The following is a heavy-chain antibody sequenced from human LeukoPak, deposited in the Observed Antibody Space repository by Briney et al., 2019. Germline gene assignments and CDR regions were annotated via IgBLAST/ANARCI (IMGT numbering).Heavy chain of an antibody. Sequence: SETLSLTCAISGGSISSHSWWSWVRQPPGKGLEWIGEIYHGGDTNYDPSLKSRVSMSVDKSKNHFSLNLNSVAAADPAMYYCASHVTVLGTRGFDYWGQGALVTVSS. V-gene: IGHV4-4*02. CDR1: GGSISSHSW. D-gene: IGHD2/OR15-2a*01. CDR2: IYHGGDT. J-gene: IGHJ4*02. CDR3: ASHVTVLGTRGFDY.